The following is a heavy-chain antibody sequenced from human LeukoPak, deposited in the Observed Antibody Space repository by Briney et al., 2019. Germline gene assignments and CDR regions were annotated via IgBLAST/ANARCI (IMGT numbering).Heavy chain of an antibody. J-gene: IGHJ4*02. V-gene: IGHV3-23*01. CDR3: AKGRIAPDD. Sequence: GGSLRLSCAASGFTFSNAWLSWVRQAPGKGLEFISGISGSSGGTYYADSVQGRFTISRDNSRNTLYLQMNSLRVDDTALYYCAKGRIAPDDWGQGTLVTVSS. CDR1: GFTFSNAW. D-gene: IGHD2-21*01. CDR2: ISGSSGGT.